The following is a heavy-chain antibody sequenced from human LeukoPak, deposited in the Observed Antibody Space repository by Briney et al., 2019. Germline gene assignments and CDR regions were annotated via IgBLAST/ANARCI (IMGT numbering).Heavy chain of an antibody. D-gene: IGHD2-2*01. V-gene: IGHV5-51*01. J-gene: IGHJ6*03. CDR2: IYPGDSDT. CDR3: ARLNIVVVPAARANYYYYYMDV. CDR1: GYSFTSYW. Sequence: GASLKISCKGSGYSFTSYWIGWVRQMPGKGLEWMGIIYPGDSDTRYSPSFQGQVTISADKSISTAYLQWSSLKASDTAMYYCARLNIVVVPAARANYYYYYMDVWGKGTTVTVSS.